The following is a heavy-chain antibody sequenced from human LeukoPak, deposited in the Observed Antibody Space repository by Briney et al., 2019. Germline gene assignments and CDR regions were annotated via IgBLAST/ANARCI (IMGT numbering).Heavy chain of an antibody. CDR1: GYTFTDNY. CDR2: INPSTGDA. V-gene: IGHV1-2*02. J-gene: IGHJ2*01. CDR3: ARDVYTSGWRYFDL. Sequence: AASVKASCKASGYTFTDNYMHWVRHAPGQGPQWMGWINPSTGDANYGKTFGGRVTLTRDASIGTACMDINRLTYDDTAIYYCARDVYTSGWRYFDLWGHGTLVTVSS. D-gene: IGHD6-19*01.